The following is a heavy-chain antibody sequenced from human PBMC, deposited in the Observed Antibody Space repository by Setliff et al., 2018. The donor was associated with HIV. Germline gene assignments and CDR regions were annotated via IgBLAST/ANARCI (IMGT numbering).Heavy chain of an antibody. Sequence: GASVKVSCKASGGTFSSYPISWVRQAPGQGLEWMGGIIPIFGTTHYAQKFQGRVTVTADESTSTAYMQLSSLRSDDTAVYYCARGRNYDSSGYGDYYYYMDVRGKGTTVTVSS. D-gene: IGHD3-22*01. CDR1: GGTFSSYP. V-gene: IGHV1-69*13. CDR2: IIPIFGTT. CDR3: ARGRNYDSSGYGDYYYYMDV. J-gene: IGHJ6*03.